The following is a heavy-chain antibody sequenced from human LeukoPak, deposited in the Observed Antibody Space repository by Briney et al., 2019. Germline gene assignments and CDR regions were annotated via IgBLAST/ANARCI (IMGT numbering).Heavy chain of an antibody. CDR1: GGSISSTYDH. Sequence: PSETLSLTCTVSGGSISSTYDHWDWIRQPPGKGLEWMGSIRYSGTTYYNPSLKGRVTIFVDTSNNQFSLRLRSVTAADTAVYYCARRLHYFDYWGRGTLVTVSS. CDR3: ARRLHYFDY. CDR2: IRYSGTT. D-gene: IGHD2-21*02. V-gene: IGHV4-39*01. J-gene: IGHJ4*02.